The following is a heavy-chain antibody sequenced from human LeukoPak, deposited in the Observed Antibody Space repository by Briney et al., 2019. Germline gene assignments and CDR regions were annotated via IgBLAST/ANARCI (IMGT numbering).Heavy chain of an antibody. Sequence: APVTVSSTASVYTFNNFFICWVRQAPGQDLEWVGWISPHSHTTHYADKFQGRVTMTTDTATTTVYMEVRGLKSDDAAVYFCARGQTMYYWGQGTPVTVSS. V-gene: IGHV1-18*01. J-gene: IGHJ4*02. CDR3: ARGQTMYY. CDR2: ISPHSHTT. D-gene: IGHD3-10*02. CDR1: VYTFNNFF.